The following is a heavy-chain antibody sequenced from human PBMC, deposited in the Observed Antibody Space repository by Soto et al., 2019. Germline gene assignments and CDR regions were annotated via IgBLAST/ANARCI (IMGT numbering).Heavy chain of an antibody. CDR1: GGPISISNG. CDR3: ARRAAAVIEP. D-gene: IGHD6-13*01. J-gene: IGHJ5*02. CDR2: IYHSGTT. Sequence: PSDTLDLTCAVSGGPISISNGWGWVRKPSGNGLEWIGEIYHSGTTNYNPSLKSRVTISVDKSKNHFSLKLSSVTAADSAVDYCARRAAAVIEPWRQRTLVTVSS. V-gene: IGHV4-4*02.